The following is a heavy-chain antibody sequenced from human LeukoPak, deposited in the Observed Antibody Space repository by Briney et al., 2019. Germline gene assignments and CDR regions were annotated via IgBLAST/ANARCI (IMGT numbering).Heavy chain of an antibody. J-gene: IGHJ4*02. CDR1: GFTFSSYW. V-gene: IGHV3-7*01. CDR3: ARGLLEWLRLETYYFDY. Sequence: PPGGSLRLSCAASGFTFSSYWMTWVRQAPGKGLEWVANIKTDGSQKYYVDSVKGRFNISRDNAKNSLYLQMNSLRVDDTATYYCARGLLEWLRLETYYFDYWGQGSQVTVSS. CDR2: IKTDGSQK. D-gene: IGHD3-3*01.